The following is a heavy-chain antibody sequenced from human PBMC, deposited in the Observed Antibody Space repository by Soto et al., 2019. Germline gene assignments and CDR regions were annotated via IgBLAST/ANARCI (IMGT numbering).Heavy chain of an antibody. J-gene: IGHJ4*02. Sequence: QVHIVQSGAEVKKPGASVKVSCKASGYTFTNYNIHWARQAPGQRLEWMGWINAGNGDTKYSQKFQATAAITRDTSASTVYMDLSSLTSEDTAVYYCAGGGGSSGYAPFDYWGQGTLVTVSS. D-gene: IGHD5-12*01. CDR1: GYTFTNYN. CDR3: AGGGGSSGYAPFDY. CDR2: INAGNGDT. V-gene: IGHV1-3*01.